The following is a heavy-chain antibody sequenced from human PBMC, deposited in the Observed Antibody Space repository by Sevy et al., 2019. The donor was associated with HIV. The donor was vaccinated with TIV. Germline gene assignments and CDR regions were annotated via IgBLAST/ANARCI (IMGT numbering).Heavy chain of an antibody. CDR1: GFTFSSYA. D-gene: IGHD6-19*01. J-gene: IGHJ4*02. Sequence: GGSLRLSCAASGFTFSSYAMSWVRQAPGKGLEWVSPISGTGSITYYADSVRGRFTISRDNSNNILYLQMNSLRAEDKAVYFCAKGSHNTGWFPEYWGQGTLVTVSS. CDR2: ISGTGSIT. V-gene: IGHV3-23*01. CDR3: AKGSHNTGWFPEY.